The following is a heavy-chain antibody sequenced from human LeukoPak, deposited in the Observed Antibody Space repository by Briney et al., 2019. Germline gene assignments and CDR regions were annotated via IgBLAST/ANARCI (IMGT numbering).Heavy chain of an antibody. D-gene: IGHD4-11*01. CDR2: IYYSGST. CDR3: ARHGRYSNLSGDWFDP. J-gene: IGHJ5*02. CDR1: GGSISSSSYY. V-gene: IGHV4-39*01. Sequence: PSETLSLTCTVSGGSISSSSYYWGWIRQPPGKGLEWIGSIYYSGSTYYNPSLKSRVTISVDTSKNQFSLKLSSVTAADTAVYYCARHGRYSNLSGDWFDPWGQATLVTVSS.